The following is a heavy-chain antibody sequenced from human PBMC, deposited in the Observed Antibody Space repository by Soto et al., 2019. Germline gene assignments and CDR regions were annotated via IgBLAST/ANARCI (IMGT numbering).Heavy chain of an antibody. CDR3: ARAPKPITMIRKQPSYFDY. Sequence: ETLSLTCAISGVSFSGYYWSWIRQPPGKGLEWIGEIDHGGSTKYNPSLKSRVTISVDTSKRQFSLNLRSVTAADTAVYYCARAPKPITMIRKQPSYFDYWGHGTLVTVST. CDR1: GVSFSGYY. CDR2: IDHGGST. V-gene: IGHV4-34*01. J-gene: IGHJ4*01. D-gene: IGHD3-10*01.